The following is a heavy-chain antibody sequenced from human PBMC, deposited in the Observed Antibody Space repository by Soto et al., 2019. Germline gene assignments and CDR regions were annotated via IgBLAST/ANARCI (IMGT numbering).Heavy chain of an antibody. CDR1: GGSISSYY. J-gene: IGHJ3*02. Sequence: QVQLQESGPGLVKPSETLSLTCTVSGGSISSYYWSWIRQPPGKGLEWIGYIYYSGSTNYNPSLKSRVTISVDTSKNQFSRKLSSVTAADTAVYYCARVYSSGWYGDAFDIWGQGTMVTVSS. V-gene: IGHV4-59*01. CDR2: IYYSGST. D-gene: IGHD6-19*01. CDR3: ARVYSSGWYGDAFDI.